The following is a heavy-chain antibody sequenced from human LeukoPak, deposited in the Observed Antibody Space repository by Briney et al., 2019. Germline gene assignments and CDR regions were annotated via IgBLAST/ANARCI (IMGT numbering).Heavy chain of an antibody. CDR2: IIPVFAIT. CDR1: EGTFSNHA. CDR3: ARVDPALDPDAFDI. V-gene: IGHV1-69*05. Sequence: ASVKVSCKASEGTFSNHAITWVRQAPGQGLEWVGGIIPVFAITDYARKFQGRVTFTTDEGTSTAYMELSGLRSEDTAVYYCARVDPALDPDAFDIWGQGTMVTVSS. J-gene: IGHJ3*02.